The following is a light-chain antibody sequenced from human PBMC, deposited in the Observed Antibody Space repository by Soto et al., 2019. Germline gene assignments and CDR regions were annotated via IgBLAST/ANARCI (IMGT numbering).Light chain of an antibody. CDR1: QSVISN. Sequence: DIVLTQSPGTLSVSPGETATLTCRASQSVISNLAWYQQKPGLAPRLLIYDASRRATGIPDRFSGSGSGADFILSISRLEPEDFAVYYCQQYGSSPWTFGQGTKVDIK. CDR2: DAS. J-gene: IGKJ1*01. CDR3: QQYGSSPWT. V-gene: IGKV3D-20*01.